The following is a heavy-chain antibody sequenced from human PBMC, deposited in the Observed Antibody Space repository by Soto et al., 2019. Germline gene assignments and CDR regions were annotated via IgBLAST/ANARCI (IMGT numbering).Heavy chain of an antibody. CDR3: NKYSGTLSAPAA. J-gene: IGHJ5*02. Sequence: QPGGSLRLSCAASGYTFSDTAIHWVRQAPGKGLEWVGRVASKPEGYTTTYGASVKGRFTISRDESQNTAYLQMNSLKTEDTAVYYCNKYSGTLSAPAALGPGTLVTVSS. D-gene: IGHD1-26*01. CDR2: VASKPEGYTT. CDR1: GYTFSDTA. V-gene: IGHV3-73*01.